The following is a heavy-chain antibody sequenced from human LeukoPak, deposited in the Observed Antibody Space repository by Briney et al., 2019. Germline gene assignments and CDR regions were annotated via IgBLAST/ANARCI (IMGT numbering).Heavy chain of an antibody. V-gene: IGHV4-34*01. D-gene: IGHD1-1*01. Sequence: SETLSLTCAVYGGSFSGYYWSWIRQPPGKGLEWIGEINHSGSTNYNPSLKSRVTISVDTSKNQFSLKLSSVTAADTAVYYCARVSRNPKRQLEPDVWGKGTTVTVSS. CDR1: GGSFSGYY. CDR3: ARVSRNPKRQLEPDV. CDR2: INHSGST. J-gene: IGHJ6*04.